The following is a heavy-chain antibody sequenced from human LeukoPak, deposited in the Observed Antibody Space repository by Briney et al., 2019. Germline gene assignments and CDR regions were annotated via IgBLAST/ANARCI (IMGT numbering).Heavy chain of an antibody. CDR2: FSYSGST. J-gene: IGHJ4*02. CDR3: ARMYSGTSYYFDY. D-gene: IGHD1-26*01. V-gene: IGHV4-59*01. CDR1: GVSISTYY. Sequence: PSETLSLTCSVSGVSISTYYWIWLRQPPAKGLEWMGFFSYSGSTKYNPSLKSRVTMSVDTSKNQFSLKLSSVTAADTAVYYCARMYSGTSYYFDYWGQGTLVTVSS.